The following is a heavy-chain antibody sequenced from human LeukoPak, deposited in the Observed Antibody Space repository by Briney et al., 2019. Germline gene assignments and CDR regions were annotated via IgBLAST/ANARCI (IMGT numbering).Heavy chain of an antibody. J-gene: IGHJ6*03. CDR3: ARAGYTDCSSTSCYLYYYYYYMDV. CDR1: GYTFTSYG. V-gene: IGHV1-18*01. D-gene: IGHD2-2*01. CDR2: ISAYNGNT. Sequence: GASVKVSCKASGYTFTSYGISWVRQAPGQGLEWMGWISAYNGNTNYAQKLQGRVTMTTDTSTSTAYMELRSLRSDDTVVYYCARAGYTDCSSTSCYLYYYYYYMDVWGKGTTVTVSS.